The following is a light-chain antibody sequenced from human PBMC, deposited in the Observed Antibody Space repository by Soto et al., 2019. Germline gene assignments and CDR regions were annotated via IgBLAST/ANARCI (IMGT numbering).Light chain of an antibody. J-gene: IGKJ4*01. V-gene: IGKV3-11*01. CDR1: QSVSSY. Sequence: EIVLTQSPATLSLSPGERATLSCRASQSVSSYLAWYQQKPGQAPRLLIYDASSRATGIPDRFSGSGSGTDFTLTISRLEPEDFAVYYCQQYNNWPLTFGGGTKVDI. CDR2: DAS. CDR3: QQYNNWPLT.